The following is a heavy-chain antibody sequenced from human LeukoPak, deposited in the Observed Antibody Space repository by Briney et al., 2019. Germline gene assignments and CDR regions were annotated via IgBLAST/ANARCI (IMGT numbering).Heavy chain of an antibody. V-gene: IGHV3-43*01. CDR3: AKEVTWGSRIFDY. CDR2: ISWDGGST. J-gene: IGHJ4*02. D-gene: IGHD3-16*01. CDR1: GFTFSSYN. Sequence: EGSLRLSCAASGFTFSSYNMHWVRQVPGKGLEWVSLISWDGGSTYYADSVKGRFTISRDNSKTSLYLQMNSLRTEDTALYYCAKEVTWGSRIFDYWGQGTLVTVSS.